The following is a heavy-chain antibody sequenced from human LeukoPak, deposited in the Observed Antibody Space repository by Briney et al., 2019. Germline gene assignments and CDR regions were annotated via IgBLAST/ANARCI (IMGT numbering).Heavy chain of an antibody. CDR2: ISGSGDRI. CDR3: AKKSVVGATYYFDY. D-gene: IGHD2-15*01. V-gene: IGHV3-11*01. CDR1: GFTFNDYY. J-gene: IGHJ4*02. Sequence: GGSLRLSCAASGFTFNDYYMSWLRQAPGEGLEWISYISGSGDRIYYADSVKGRFTISRDNAKNSLYLQLNSLRAEDTAVYYCAKKSVVGATYYFDYWGQGTLVTVSS.